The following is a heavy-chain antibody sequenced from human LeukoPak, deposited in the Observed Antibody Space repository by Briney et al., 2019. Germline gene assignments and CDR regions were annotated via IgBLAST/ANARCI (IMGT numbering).Heavy chain of an antibody. J-gene: IGHJ4*02. CDR1: GFTFSSYG. Sequence: GGSLRLSCVASGFTFSSYGMHWVRQAPGKGLEWVALISPDGSDNYYADSVKGRFTISRDNSKNTLYLQLNSLRAEDTAIYYCAKGYDFWSGGIDHWGQGTLVTVSS. D-gene: IGHD3-3*01. V-gene: IGHV3-30*18. CDR2: ISPDGSDN. CDR3: AKGYDFWSGGIDH.